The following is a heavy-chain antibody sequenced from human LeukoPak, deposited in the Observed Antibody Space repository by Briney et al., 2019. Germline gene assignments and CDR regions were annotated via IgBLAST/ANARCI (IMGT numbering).Heavy chain of an antibody. D-gene: IGHD2-21*01. J-gene: IGHJ4*02. V-gene: IGHV1-18*01. CDR3: ARDRRLVSYSDY. CDR2: ISAYNGNT. Sequence: ASVKVSCKASGYTFTSYGISWVRQAPGQGLEWMGWISAYNGNTNYAQKLQGRVTMTTDTSTGTAYMELRSLRSDDTAVYYCARDRRLVSYSDYWGQGTLVTVSS. CDR1: GYTFTSYG.